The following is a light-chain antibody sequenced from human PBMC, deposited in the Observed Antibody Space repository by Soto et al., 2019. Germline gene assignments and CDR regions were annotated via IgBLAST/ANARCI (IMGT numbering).Light chain of an antibody. CDR3: QQYGSSKT. J-gene: IGKJ1*01. CDR2: GAS. Sequence: EIVLKKSPGTLSLNTGERATLSCRASQSVSSSYLAWYQQKPGQAPRLLIYGASSRATGIPDRFSGSGSGTDFTLTISRLEPEDFAVYYCQQYGSSKTFGQGSIVDIK. CDR1: QSVSSSY. V-gene: IGKV3-20*01.